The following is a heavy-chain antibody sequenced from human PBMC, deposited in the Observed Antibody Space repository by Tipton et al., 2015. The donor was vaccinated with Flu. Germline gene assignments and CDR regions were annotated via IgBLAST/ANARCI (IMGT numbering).Heavy chain of an antibody. V-gene: IGHV4-4*07. CDR2: IYTSGGT. Sequence: TLSLTCTVPGGSLSSYYWSWIRQPAGKGLKWIGRIYTSGGTKFNPSLRGRLTMSVDASKKEFSLKLSSVTAADTAVYYCARGSGSGTFMIFDFWGQGTLVTVSS. J-gene: IGHJ4*02. CDR3: ARGSGSGTFMIFDF. CDR1: GGSLSSYY. D-gene: IGHD3-10*01.